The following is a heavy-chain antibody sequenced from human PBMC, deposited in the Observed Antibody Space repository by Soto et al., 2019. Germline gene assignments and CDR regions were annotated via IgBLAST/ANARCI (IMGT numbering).Heavy chain of an antibody. V-gene: IGHV3-23*01. J-gene: IGHJ4*02. CDR2: ISGSGGST. Sequence: EAQLLESGGGLVQPGGSLRLSCAASGFTFSSYAMSWVRQAPGKGLEWVSAISGSGGSTYYADSVKGRFTISRDNSKDTLYLQMNSLRAEDTAVYYCAKDGAATPLNLRYNKHDYWGQGTLVTVSS. CDR1: GFTFSSYA. CDR3: AKDGAATPLNLRYNKHDY. D-gene: IGHD2-15*01.